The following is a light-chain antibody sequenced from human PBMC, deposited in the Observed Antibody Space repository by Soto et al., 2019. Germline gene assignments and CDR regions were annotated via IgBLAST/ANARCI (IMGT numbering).Light chain of an antibody. CDR2: DNN. Sequence: QSVLTQPPSVSAAPGQKVTISCSGSSSNIGNNYVSWYQQLPGTAPKLLIYDNNKRPSGIPDRFSGSKSGTSATLGITGLQTGDEADYYCGTWDSSLSAVVFGGGTKRTVI. CDR1: SSNIGNNY. J-gene: IGLJ2*01. V-gene: IGLV1-51*01. CDR3: GTWDSSLSAVV.